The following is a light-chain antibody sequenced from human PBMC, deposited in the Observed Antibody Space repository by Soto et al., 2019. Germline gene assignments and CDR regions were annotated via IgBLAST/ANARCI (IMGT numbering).Light chain of an antibody. CDR3: QQRGDWPLT. CDR1: QSVSSY. Sequence: EIVLTQSPVTLSLSPGERATLSCRPSQSVSSYLAWYQQKPGQAPRLLIYDASNRATGIPARFSGSGSGTDFALTISSLEPEDFAVYYCQQRGDWPLTFGGGTKVDIK. CDR2: DAS. J-gene: IGKJ4*01. V-gene: IGKV3-11*01.